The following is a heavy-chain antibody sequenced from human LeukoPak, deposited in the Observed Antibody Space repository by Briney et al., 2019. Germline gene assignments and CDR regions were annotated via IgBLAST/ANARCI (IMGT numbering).Heavy chain of an antibody. CDR3: AMDNYYDSSGYTFLDY. J-gene: IGHJ4*02. CDR2: ISSSSSTI. D-gene: IGHD3-22*01. Sequence: GGSLRLSCAASGFTFSSYSMNWVRQAPGKGLEWVSYISSSSSTIYYADSVKGRFTISRDNAKNSLYLQMNSLRAEDTAVYYCAMDNYYDSSGYTFLDYWGQGTLATVSS. CDR1: GFTFSSYS. V-gene: IGHV3-48*01.